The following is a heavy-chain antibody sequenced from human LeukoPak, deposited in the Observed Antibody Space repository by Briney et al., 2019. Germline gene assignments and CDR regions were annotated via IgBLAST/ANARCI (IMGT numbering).Heavy chain of an antibody. CDR1: GFTFSSYW. V-gene: IGHV3-23*01. CDR2: ISGSGGST. D-gene: IGHD6-19*01. CDR3: ASNAGWYSSGAADY. J-gene: IGHJ4*02. Sequence: GVSLRLSCAASGFTFSSYWMSWVRQAPGKGLEWVSAISGSGGSTYYADSVKGRFTISRDNSKNTLYLQMNSLRAEDTAVYYCASNAGWYSSGAADYWGQGTLVTVSS.